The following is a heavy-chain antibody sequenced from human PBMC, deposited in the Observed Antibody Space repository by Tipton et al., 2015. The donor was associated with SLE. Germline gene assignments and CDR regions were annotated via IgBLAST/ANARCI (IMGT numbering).Heavy chain of an antibody. D-gene: IGHD5-24*01. V-gene: IGHV4-39*07. CDR1: GGSISSSSYY. Sequence: GLVKPSETLSLTCTVSGGSISSSSYYWGWIRQPPGKGLEWIGSIYHTDTAYYNPSLKSRVTISVDRSKNQFSLKLSSVTAADTAVYYCAREGRDGYNPLGMDVWGQGTTVTVSS. J-gene: IGHJ6*02. CDR2: IYHTDTA. CDR3: AREGRDGYNPLGMDV.